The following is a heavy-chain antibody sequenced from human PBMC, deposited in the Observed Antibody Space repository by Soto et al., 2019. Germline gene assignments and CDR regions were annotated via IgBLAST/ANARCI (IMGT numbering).Heavy chain of an antibody. CDR3: ARDSIMITFGGVIALGY. J-gene: IGHJ4*02. Sequence: ASVKVSFKASGYTFTSYGISWVRQAPGQGLEWMGWISAYNGNTNYAQKLQGRVTMTTDTSTSTAYMELRSLRSDDTAVYYCARDSIMITFGGVIALGYWGQGTLVTVSS. CDR1: GYTFTSYG. V-gene: IGHV1-18*01. D-gene: IGHD3-16*02. CDR2: ISAYNGNT.